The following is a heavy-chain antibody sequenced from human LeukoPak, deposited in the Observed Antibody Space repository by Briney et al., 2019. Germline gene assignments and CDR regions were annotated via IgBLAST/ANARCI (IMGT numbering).Heavy chain of an antibody. V-gene: IGHV3-23*01. Sequence: GGSLRLSCAASGFTFSSYGMSWVRQAPGKGLEWVSAISGSGGSTYYADSVKGRFTISRDNAKNTLYLQMNSLRPEDTAVYYCASAWIPNYWGPGNLVTVSS. CDR2: ISGSGGST. CDR1: GFTFSSYG. D-gene: IGHD5-18*01. J-gene: IGHJ4*02. CDR3: ASAWIPNY.